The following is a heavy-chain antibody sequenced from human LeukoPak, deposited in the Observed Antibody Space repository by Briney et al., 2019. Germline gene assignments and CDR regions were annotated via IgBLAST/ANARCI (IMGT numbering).Heavy chain of an antibody. CDR1: GGSISSSSYS. Sequence: SETLSLTCTVSGGSISSSSYSWGWIRQPPGKGLEWIGSIYYSGATYYNPSLKSRVTISVDTSKIQFSLKLSSVAATDTAVYFCAGLRFDFWSGYTHPYFDYWGQGTLVTVSS. D-gene: IGHD3-3*01. CDR3: AGLRFDFWSGYTHPYFDY. CDR2: IYYSGAT. V-gene: IGHV4-39*01. J-gene: IGHJ4*02.